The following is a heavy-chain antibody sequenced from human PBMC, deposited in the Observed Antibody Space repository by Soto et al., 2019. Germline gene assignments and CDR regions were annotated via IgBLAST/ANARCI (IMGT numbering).Heavy chain of an antibody. CDR2: IYPADSDT. CDR1: GYSFTSDW. D-gene: IGHD2-2*01. J-gene: IGHJ6*02. V-gene: IGHV5-51*01. CDR3: ARIPYSTTSYYAHNSGIDV. Sequence: GESLKISCNGSGYSFTSDWIGWVRQRPGKGLDWMGSIYPADSDTRYSPAFQGQGTITADKSIRTAYLQWSSLKASDTATCYCARIPYSTTSYYAHNSGIDVWGQGTTVTVSS.